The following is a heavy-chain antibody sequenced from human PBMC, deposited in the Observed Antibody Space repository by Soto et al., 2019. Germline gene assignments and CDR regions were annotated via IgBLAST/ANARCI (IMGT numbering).Heavy chain of an antibody. J-gene: IGHJ4*02. V-gene: IGHV3-23*01. D-gene: IGHD1-26*01. CDR2: ISGSGDST. Sequence: EVQLLESGGGLVQPGGSLRLSCAASGFTFSSYAMRWVRQATVKGLEWVSAISGSGDSTYYADSVKGRFTISRDNSKNTLYLQMNSLRAEDTAVYDCARRGSGSYYDYWGQGTLVTVSS. CDR3: ARRGSGSYYDY. CDR1: GFTFSSYA.